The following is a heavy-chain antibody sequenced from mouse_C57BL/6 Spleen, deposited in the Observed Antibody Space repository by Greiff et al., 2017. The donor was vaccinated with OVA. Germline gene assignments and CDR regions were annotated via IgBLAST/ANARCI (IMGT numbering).Heavy chain of an antibody. CDR3: VRQGDDYTTLDY. CDR2: IRSKSNNYAT. CDR1: GFSFNTYA. D-gene: IGHD2-4*01. J-gene: IGHJ2*01. V-gene: IGHV10-1*01. Sequence: EVKLVESGGGLVQPKGSLKLSCAASGFSFNTYAMNWVRQAPGKGLEWVARIRSKSNNYATYYADSVKDRFTISRDDSESMLYLQMNNLKTEDTAMYYCVRQGDDYTTLDYWGQGTTLTVSS.